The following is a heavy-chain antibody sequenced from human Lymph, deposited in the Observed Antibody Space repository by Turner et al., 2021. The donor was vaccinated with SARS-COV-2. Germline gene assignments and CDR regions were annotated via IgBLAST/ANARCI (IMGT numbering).Heavy chain of an antibody. J-gene: IGHJ1*01. CDR3: GVGPTRWYFQH. Sequence: QLQLQESGPGLVKPSETLSLTCTVSGGSISSSSYYWGWIRQPPGKGLEWIVNSFYSGSTYYNPSLKSRVTISEDTSKNQFSLKLTSVTAADTAVYYCGVGPTRWYFQHWGQGTLVTVSS. CDR1: GGSISSSSYY. V-gene: IGHV4-39*01. D-gene: IGHD1-26*01. CDR2: SFYSGST.